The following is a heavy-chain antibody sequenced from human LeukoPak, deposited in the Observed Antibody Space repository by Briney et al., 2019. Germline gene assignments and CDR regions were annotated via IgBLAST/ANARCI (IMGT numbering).Heavy chain of an antibody. CDR1: GGSISSGGYY. CDR3: ARDCSGGSCYGAFDI. CDR2: IYYSGST. J-gene: IGHJ3*02. Sequence: SETLSLTCTVSGGSISSGGYYWSWIRQHPGKGLEWIGYIYYSGSTYYNPSLKSRVTISVDTSKNQFSLKLSSVTAADTAVYYCARDCSGGSCYGAFDIWGQGTMVTVSS. V-gene: IGHV4-31*03. D-gene: IGHD2-15*01.